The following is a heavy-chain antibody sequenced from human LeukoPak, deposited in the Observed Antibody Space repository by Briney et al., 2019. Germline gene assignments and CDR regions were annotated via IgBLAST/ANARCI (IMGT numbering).Heavy chain of an antibody. CDR3: ARHEASAILSYFDH. V-gene: IGHV4-39*01. CDR2: IYYSGNT. D-gene: IGHD2-2*01. J-gene: IGHJ4*02. CDR1: GGSISSRNYY. Sequence: SETLSLTCTVFGGSISSRNYYWGWIRRPPGKGLEWIGSIYYSGNTYYNPSLKRRVTVSVDMSKNQLFLKLSSVTAADTAVYYCARHEASAILSYFDHWGQGTLVTVSS.